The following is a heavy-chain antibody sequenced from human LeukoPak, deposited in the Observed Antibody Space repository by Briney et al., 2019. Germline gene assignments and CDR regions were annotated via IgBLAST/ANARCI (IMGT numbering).Heavy chain of an antibody. D-gene: IGHD2-2*01. CDR1: GGSISSSSYY. V-gene: IGHV4-61*02. CDR3: ARAEGYCSSTSCSEYFQH. CDR2: IYTSGST. Sequence: SETLSLTCTVSGGSISSSSYYWSWIRQPAGKGLEWIGRIYTSGSTNYNPSLKSRVTISVDTSKNQFSLKLSSVTAADTAVYYCARAEGYCSSTSCSEYFQHWGQGTLVTVSS. J-gene: IGHJ1*01.